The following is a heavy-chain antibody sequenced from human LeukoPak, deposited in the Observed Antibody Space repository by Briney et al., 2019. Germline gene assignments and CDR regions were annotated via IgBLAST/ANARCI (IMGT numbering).Heavy chain of an antibody. J-gene: IGHJ4*02. CDR2: INSDGSST. CDR3: ARDRGYGYLFDY. V-gene: IGHV3-74*01. Sequence: GGSLRLSCAASGFTFSSYWMHWVRQVPGKGLVWVSRINSDGSSTSYADSVKGRFTISRDNAKNTLYLQMNSLRAEDTAVYYCARDRGYGYLFDYWGQGTLVTVSS. CDR1: GFTFSSYW. D-gene: IGHD5-18*01.